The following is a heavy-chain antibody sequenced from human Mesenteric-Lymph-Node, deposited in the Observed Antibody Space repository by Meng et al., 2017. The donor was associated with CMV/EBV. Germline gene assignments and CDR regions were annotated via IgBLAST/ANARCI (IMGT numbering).Heavy chain of an antibody. Sequence: QVQLHRWGAGLLKTSENLSVTCAVYGGSFSGYYWNWIRQSPEKGLEWIGEINHSGSTTYNPSFTSRIIISVDTSTNQISLNMSSVTAADTAVYYCARGSSYDILTGYFDYWGQGALVTVSS. J-gene: IGHJ4*02. CDR1: GGSFSGYY. CDR3: ARGSSYDILTGYFDY. D-gene: IGHD3-9*01. V-gene: IGHV4-34*01. CDR2: INHSGST.